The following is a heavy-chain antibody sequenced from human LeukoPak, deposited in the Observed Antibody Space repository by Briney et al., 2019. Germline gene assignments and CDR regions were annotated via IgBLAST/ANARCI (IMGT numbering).Heavy chain of an antibody. Sequence: SETLSLTCSVSGGSISSYYWSWIRQPPGKGLEWIGYIYNSGSTNYNPALKSQVTISVDTSKNQFSLKLSSVTAADTAVYYCARKYNSSWCFDYWGQGTLVTVSS. CDR3: ARKYNSSWCFDY. CDR1: GGSISSYY. V-gene: IGHV4-59*08. D-gene: IGHD6-13*01. CDR2: IYNSGST. J-gene: IGHJ4*02.